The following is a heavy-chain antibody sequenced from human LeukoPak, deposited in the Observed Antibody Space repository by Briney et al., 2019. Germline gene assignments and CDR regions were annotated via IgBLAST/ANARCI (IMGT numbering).Heavy chain of an antibody. J-gene: IGHJ4*02. Sequence: SETLSLTCAVYGGSFSGYYWSWIRQPPGKGLEWIGEINHSGSTNYNPSLKSRVTISVDTSKNQFSLKLSSVTAADTAVYYCARRRGRSGSYTFLFDYWGQGTLVTVSS. CDR2: INHSGST. CDR3: ARRRGRSGSYTFLFDY. CDR1: GGSFSGYY. D-gene: IGHD1-26*01. V-gene: IGHV4-34*01.